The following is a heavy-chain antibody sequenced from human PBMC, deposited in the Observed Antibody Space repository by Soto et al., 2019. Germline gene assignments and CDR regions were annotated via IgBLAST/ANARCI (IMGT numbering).Heavy chain of an antibody. D-gene: IGHD6-6*01. J-gene: IGHJ4*02. CDR2: INHSGST. CDR3: ARSSPYSSSFHYFDY. CDR1: GGSFSGYY. V-gene: IGHV4-34*01. Sequence: SETLSLTCAVYGGSFSGYYWSWIRQPPGKGLEWIGEINHSGSTNYNPSLKSRVTISVDTSKNQFSLKLSSVTAADTAVYYCARSSPYSSSFHYFDYRGQGTLVTVSS.